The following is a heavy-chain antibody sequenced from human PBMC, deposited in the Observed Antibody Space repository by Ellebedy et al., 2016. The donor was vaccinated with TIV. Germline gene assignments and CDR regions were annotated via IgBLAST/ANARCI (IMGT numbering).Heavy chain of an antibody. CDR1: GYTFTSFG. CDR2: ISAFNGDT. D-gene: IGHD2-15*01. J-gene: IGHJ4*02. Sequence: ASVKVSCKASGYTFTSFGITWVRQAPGQGLEWMGWISAFNGDTKYVQKLQGRVTMTSDTSTSTAYMELRSLRSDDTAVYYCARVIGLRDCSGDICSPPPPLDHWGQGALVTVSS. CDR3: ARVIGLRDCSGDICSPPPPLDH. V-gene: IGHV1-18*04.